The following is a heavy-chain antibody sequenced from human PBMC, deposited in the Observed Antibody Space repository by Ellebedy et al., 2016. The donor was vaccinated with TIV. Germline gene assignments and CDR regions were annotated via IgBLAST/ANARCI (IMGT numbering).Heavy chain of an antibody. J-gene: IGHJ5*02. D-gene: IGHD5-12*01. CDR1: GFTFSTYW. Sequence: GESLKISCAASGFTFSTYWMHWVRQVPGKGLVWVSRIKSDGSTIHYAESVKGRFTVSRDNAKNTLYLQMNSLRVEDTAVYYCAGSRGFNWFDPWGQGTLVTVSS. CDR2: IKSDGSTI. CDR3: AGSRGFNWFDP. V-gene: IGHV3-74*01.